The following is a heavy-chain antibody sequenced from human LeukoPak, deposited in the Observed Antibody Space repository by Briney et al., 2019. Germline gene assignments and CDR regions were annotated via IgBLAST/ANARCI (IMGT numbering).Heavy chain of an antibody. J-gene: IGHJ4*02. D-gene: IGHD3-10*01. CDR2: ISYTGST. CDR1: GGSISSYY. Sequence: SETLSLTCTVSGGSISSYYWSWIRQPPGKGLEWIGYISYTGSTIYNPSLKSRVTITVDTSKNQFSLKLSSVTAADTAVYYCARVPYGNWGQGTLVTVSS. V-gene: IGHV4-59*01. CDR3: ARVPYGN.